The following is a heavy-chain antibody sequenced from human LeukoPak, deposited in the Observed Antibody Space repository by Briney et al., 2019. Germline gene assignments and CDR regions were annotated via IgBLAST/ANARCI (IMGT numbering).Heavy chain of an antibody. CDR2: IYYSGST. CDR1: GGSFSNYY. V-gene: IGHV4-59*08. CDR3: ARHPTALVSYGFDP. D-gene: IGHD5-18*01. Sequence: SETLSLTCTVSGGSFSNYYWSWIRQPPGKGLEWIGYIYYSGSTNYNPSLKSRVIISVDTSKNQLSLNLSSVTAADTAVYYCARHPTALVSYGFDPWGQGTLVTVSS. J-gene: IGHJ5*02.